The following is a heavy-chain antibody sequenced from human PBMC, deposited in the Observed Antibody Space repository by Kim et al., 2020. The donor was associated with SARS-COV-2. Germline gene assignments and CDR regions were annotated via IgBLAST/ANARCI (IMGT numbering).Heavy chain of an antibody. V-gene: IGHV1-2*06. CDR2: INPNSGGT. D-gene: IGHD3-22*01. J-gene: IGHJ4*02. CDR1: GYTFTGYY. CDR3: AEYYYDSSGYYYDY. Sequence: ASVKVSCKASGYTFTGYYMHWVRQAPGQGLEWMGRINPNSGGTNYAQKFQGRVTMTRDTSISTAYMELSRLRSDDTAVYYCAEYYYDSSGYYYDYWGQGTLVTVSS.